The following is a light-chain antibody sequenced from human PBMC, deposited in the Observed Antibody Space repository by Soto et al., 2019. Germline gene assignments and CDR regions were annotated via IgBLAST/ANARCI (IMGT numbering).Light chain of an antibody. CDR2: AAS. CDR1: QSISRY. J-gene: IGKJ2*01. CDR3: LQIYSTPYT. V-gene: IGKV1-39*01. Sequence: DIQMTQSPSSLSASVGDRVIITCRASQSISRYLNWYQLRPGKAPKLLISAASSLQSGVPSRFSGSGSGTDFTLTISSLQPEDFATYCCLQIYSTPYTFGQGTKLEIE.